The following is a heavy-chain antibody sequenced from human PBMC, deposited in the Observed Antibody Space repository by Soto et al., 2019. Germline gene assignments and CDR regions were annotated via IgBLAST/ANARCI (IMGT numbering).Heavy chain of an antibody. D-gene: IGHD3-22*01. CDR1: GASLSSHY. CDR2: IYYSGST. J-gene: IGHJ4*02. CDR3: ARSLQYDSSGPSDD. Sequence: SETLSLTCTVSGASLSSHYWSWIRQPPGKGLEYIGYIYYSGSTNYNHSLKSRVTISVDTFKNQFYLNLNSLTAADTAVYYCARSLQYDSSGPSDDWGQGTLVTVSS. V-gene: IGHV4-59*11.